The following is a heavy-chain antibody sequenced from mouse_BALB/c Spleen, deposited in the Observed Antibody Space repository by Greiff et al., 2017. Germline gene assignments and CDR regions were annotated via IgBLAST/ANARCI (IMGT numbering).Heavy chain of an antibody. J-gene: IGHJ2*01. D-gene: IGHD2-10*02. V-gene: IGHV5-17*02. CDR2: ISSGSSTI. CDR1: GFTFSSFG. Sequence: EVKLMESGGGLVKPGGSLKLSCAASGFTFSSFGMHWVRQAPEKGLEWVAYISSGSSTIYYADTVKGRFTISRDNPKNTLFLQMTSLRSEDTAMYYCARNKYGNYGYPFDYWGQGTTLTVSS. CDR3: ARNKYGNYGYPFDY.